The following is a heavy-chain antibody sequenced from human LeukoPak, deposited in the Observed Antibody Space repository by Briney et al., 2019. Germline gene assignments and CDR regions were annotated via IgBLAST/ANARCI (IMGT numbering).Heavy chain of an antibody. V-gene: IGHV3-66*01. D-gene: IGHD4-17*01. CDR1: GFTVSSNY. Sequence: GGSLRLSCAVSGFTVSSNYMSWVRQAPGKGLEWVSVIHSGGSTYHTDSVKGRLTISRDNPKNTVYLQMNSLRAEDTAVYYCVGATGFGYWGQGTLVTVSS. J-gene: IGHJ4*02. CDR3: VGATGFGY. CDR2: IHSGGST.